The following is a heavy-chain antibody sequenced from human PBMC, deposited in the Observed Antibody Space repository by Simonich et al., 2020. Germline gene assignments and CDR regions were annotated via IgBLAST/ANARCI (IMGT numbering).Heavy chain of an antibody. CDR1: GYSISSGYY. Sequence: QVQLQESGPGLVKPSETLSLTCAVSGYSISSGYYWGWIRQPPGKGLEWSGSIYHRGSTYYTPARKSPVTISVDTSKNQFSLKLSSVTAADTAVYYCARVGYSNYYYYGMDVWGQGTTVTVSS. D-gene: IGHD6-13*01. CDR2: IYHRGST. CDR3: ARVGYSNYYYYGMDV. V-gene: IGHV4-38-2*01. J-gene: IGHJ6*02.